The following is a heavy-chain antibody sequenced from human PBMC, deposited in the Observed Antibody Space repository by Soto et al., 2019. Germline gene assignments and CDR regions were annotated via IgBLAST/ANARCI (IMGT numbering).Heavy chain of an antibody. D-gene: IGHD2-15*01. J-gene: IGHJ3*02. CDR3: AKDGGDFVVVVAAIFDAFDI. CDR1: GFTFSSYG. V-gene: IGHV3-30*18. CDR2: ISYDGSNK. Sequence: QVQLVESGGGVVQPGRSLRLSCAASGFTFSSYGMHWVRQAPGKGLEWVAVISYDGSNKYYADSVKGRFLISRDKSKKRLYLQMSRLRGEDMDVYYCAKDGGDFVVVVAAIFDAFDIWGQGTMVTVSS.